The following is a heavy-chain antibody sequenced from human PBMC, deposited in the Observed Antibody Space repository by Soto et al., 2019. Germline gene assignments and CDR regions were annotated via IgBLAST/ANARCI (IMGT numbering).Heavy chain of an antibody. Sequence: SETLSLTCTVSGGSISSGDYYWSWIRQPPGKGLEWIGYIYYSGSTNYNPSLKSRVTISVDTSKNQFSLKLSSVTAADTAVYYCASIAAAGTNFDYWGQGTLVTVSS. CDR2: IYYSGST. CDR1: GGSISSGDYY. CDR3: ASIAAAGTNFDY. D-gene: IGHD6-13*01. J-gene: IGHJ4*02. V-gene: IGHV4-61*08.